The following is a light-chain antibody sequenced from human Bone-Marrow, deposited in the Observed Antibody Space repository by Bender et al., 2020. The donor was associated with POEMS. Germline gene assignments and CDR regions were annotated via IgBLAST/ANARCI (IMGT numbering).Light chain of an antibody. CDR3: VAWDASLNGWV. J-gene: IGLJ3*02. CDR2: EVS. Sequence: QSALTQPRSVSGSPGQSVTISCTGTSSDVGCYNYVSWYQQHPGTAPKLIIFEVSKRPSGVPDRFSGSKSGTSASLAITGLQSDDEAIYFCVAWDASLNGWVFGGGTKLTVL. CDR1: SSDVGCYNY. V-gene: IGLV2-11*01.